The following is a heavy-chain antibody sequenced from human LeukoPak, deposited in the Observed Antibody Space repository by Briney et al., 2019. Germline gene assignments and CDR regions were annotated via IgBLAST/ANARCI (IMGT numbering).Heavy chain of an antibody. J-gene: IGHJ6*04. CDR3: ARALDSVVDV. D-gene: IGHD3/OR15-3a*01. V-gene: IGHV3-48*02. CDR2: ISSSGSTV. CDR1: GFTFSSYN. Sequence: GGSLRLSCVGSGFTFSSYNMNWVRQAPGKGLEWVSYISSSGSTVYYADSERGRFTISRNNARNSLHLQMAGLTDEDTAVYYCARALDSVVDVWGNGTTVTVSS.